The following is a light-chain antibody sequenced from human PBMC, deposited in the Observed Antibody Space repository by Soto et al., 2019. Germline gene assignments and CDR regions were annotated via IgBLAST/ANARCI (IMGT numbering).Light chain of an antibody. J-gene: IGLJ1*01. Sequence: QSALTQPASVSESPGQSITISCTGTSSDVGAYDYVSWYQQHPGEVLKLMIFDVSDRPSGVSNRFSGSKSGNTASLAISGLQAEDEYDYYYPSFTTSTSYVFGTETKLTVL. CDR2: DVS. CDR1: SSDVGAYDY. CDR3: PSFTTSTSYV. V-gene: IGLV2-14*03.